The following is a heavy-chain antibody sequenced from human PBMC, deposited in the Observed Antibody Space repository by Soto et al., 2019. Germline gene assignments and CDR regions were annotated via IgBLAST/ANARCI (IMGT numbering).Heavy chain of an antibody. CDR1: GLAFSSYA. D-gene: IGHD3-10*01. J-gene: IGHJ4*02. V-gene: IGHV3-23*01. CDR2: ISGSGGST. CDR3: APGASPVRKPHFDY. Sequence: PGGSLRLSCAASGLAFSSYAMNWVRQAPGKGLEWVSGISGSGGSTYYTDSVKGRFTISKDNSKNTLYLQMNSLRAEDTAIYYCAPGASPVRKPHFDYGGQGPLDTVPS.